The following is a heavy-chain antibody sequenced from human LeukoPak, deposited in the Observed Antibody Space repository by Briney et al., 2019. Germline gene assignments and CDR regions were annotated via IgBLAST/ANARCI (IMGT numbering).Heavy chain of an antibody. CDR2: IGGSGGST. J-gene: IGHJ4*02. D-gene: IGHD6-19*01. Sequence: PGGSLRLSCAASGFTFSSYALSWVRQAPGKGLEWVSAIGGSGGSTYYAGSVKGRFTISRDNSKNTLYLQMNSLRAEDTAVYYCARGSGYYFDYWGQGTLVTVSS. CDR3: ARGSGYYFDY. V-gene: IGHV3-23*01. CDR1: GFTFSSYA.